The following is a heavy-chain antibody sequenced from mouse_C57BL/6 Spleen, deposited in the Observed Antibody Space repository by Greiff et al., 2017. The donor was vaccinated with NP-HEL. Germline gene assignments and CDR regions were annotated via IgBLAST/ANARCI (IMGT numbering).Heavy chain of an antibody. V-gene: IGHV5-17*01. J-gene: IGHJ1*03. Sequence: EVQVVESGGGLVKPGGSLKLSCAASGFTFSDYGMHWVRQAPEKGLEWVAYISSGSSTIYYADTVKGRFTISRDNAKNTLFLQMTSLRSEDTAMYYCARTTVGYFDVWGTGTTVTVSS. CDR2: ISSGSSTI. CDR1: GFTFSDYG. D-gene: IGHD1-1*01. CDR3: ARTTVGYFDV.